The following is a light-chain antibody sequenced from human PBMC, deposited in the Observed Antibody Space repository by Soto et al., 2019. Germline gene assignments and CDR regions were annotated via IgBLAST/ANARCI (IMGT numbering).Light chain of an antibody. V-gene: IGKV1-5*03. CDR1: QSISSW. CDR3: QHYNVMWA. Sequence: DIQMTQSPSTLSASVGDRVTITCRASQSISSWLAWYQQKPGKAPNLLIYQASNLKSGVTSRFSGSGSGTEFTLTINSLQPDDVATYYCQHYNVMWAFGQGTKVDIK. J-gene: IGKJ1*01. CDR2: QAS.